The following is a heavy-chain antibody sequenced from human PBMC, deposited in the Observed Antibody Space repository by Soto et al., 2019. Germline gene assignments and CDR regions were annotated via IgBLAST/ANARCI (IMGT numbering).Heavy chain of an antibody. D-gene: IGHD6-13*01. CDR2: IYYSGST. V-gene: IGHV4-39*01. Sequence: AETLCLTCTVSVGSISISSYDWGWIRQPPGKGMEWIGSIYYSGSTYYNPSLKSRVTISVDTSKNQFSLKLSSVTAADTAVYYCARLGVSSSWGRGEYYYYGMDVWGQGTTVTVSS. CDR1: VGSISISSYD. CDR3: ARLGVSSSWGRGEYYYYGMDV. J-gene: IGHJ6*01.